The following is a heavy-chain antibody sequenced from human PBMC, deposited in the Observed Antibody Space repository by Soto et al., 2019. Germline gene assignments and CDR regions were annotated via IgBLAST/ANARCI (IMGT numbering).Heavy chain of an antibody. D-gene: IGHD2-8*02. CDR3: ARDKITGLFDY. J-gene: IGHJ4*02. V-gene: IGHV4-34*01. Sequence: QVQLQQWGAGLLKPSETLSLTCAVYGGSFSGYYWTWIRQPPGTGLEWIGEINHSGSTNYNPSLKSRVTKSVDTSNNQFSLKLTSVTAADPAVYYCARDKITGLFDYLGQGTLVTVSS. CDR1: GGSFSGYY. CDR2: INHSGST.